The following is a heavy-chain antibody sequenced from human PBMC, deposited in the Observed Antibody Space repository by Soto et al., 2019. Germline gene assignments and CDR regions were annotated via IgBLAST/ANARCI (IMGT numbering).Heavy chain of an antibody. V-gene: IGHV3-74*01. CDR1: GFTFSSYW. Sequence: EVQLVESGGGLVQPGGSLRLSCAASGFTFSSYWIHWVRQAPGKGLVWVSRIRGDGSRTDYEDSVKGRFTISRDNAKNTVYLQMNSLRDEDTAVYYCARGLPGYCGMDVWGQGTTVTVSS. CDR3: ARGLPGYCGMDV. CDR2: IRGDGSRT. J-gene: IGHJ6*02. D-gene: IGHD4-17*01.